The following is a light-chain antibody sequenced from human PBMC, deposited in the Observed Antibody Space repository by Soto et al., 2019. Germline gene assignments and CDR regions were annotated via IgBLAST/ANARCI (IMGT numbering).Light chain of an antibody. V-gene: IGKV1-39*01. CDR1: QSISSY. CDR2: AAS. J-gene: IGKJ1*01. CDR3: QQSYSTPQT. Sequence: DIQMTKSPSSLSASVGDRVTITRRASQSISSYLNWYQQKPGKAPKLLIYAASSLQSGVPSRFSGSGSGTDFTLTISSLQPEDFATYYCQQSYSTPQTFGQGTKVDIK.